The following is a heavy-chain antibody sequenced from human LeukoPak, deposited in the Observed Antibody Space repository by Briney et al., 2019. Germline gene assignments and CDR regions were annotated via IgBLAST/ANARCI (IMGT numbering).Heavy chain of an antibody. CDR2: INPSGGST. V-gene: IGHV1-46*01. D-gene: IGHD4-23*01. Sequence: ASVKVSCKASGYTFTSYYMHWVRQAPGQGLEWMGIINPSGGSTSYAQKFQGRVTMTRDTSTSTVYMELSSLSSVTAADTAVYYCARETYGGNSGLDYWGQGTLVTVSS. CDR3: ARETYGGNSGLDY. CDR1: GYTFTSYY. J-gene: IGHJ4*02.